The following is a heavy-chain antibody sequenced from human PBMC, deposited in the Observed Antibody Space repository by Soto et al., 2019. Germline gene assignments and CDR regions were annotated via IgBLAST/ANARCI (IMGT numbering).Heavy chain of an antibody. CDR1: GFTVSSNY. J-gene: IGHJ6*03. D-gene: IGHD3-3*01. Sequence: PGGSLRLSCAASGFTVSSNYMSWVRQAPGKGLEWVSVIYSGGSTYYADSVKGRFTISRDNSKNTLYLQMNSLRAEDTAVYYCARDLLSYDFWSGYINYYYYMDVWGKGTTVTVSS. CDR2: IYSGGST. CDR3: ARDLLSYDFWSGYINYYYYMDV. V-gene: IGHV3-66*01.